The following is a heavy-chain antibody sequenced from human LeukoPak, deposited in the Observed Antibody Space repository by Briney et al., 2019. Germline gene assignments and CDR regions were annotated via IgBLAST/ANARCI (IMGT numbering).Heavy chain of an antibody. CDR1: GFTFDDYA. CDR2: ISGDGGST. J-gene: IGHJ4*02. V-gene: IGHV3-43*02. CDR3: AKVQLGYCSGGSCYPGYYLDY. D-gene: IGHD2-15*01. Sequence: GGSLRLSCAASGFTFDDYAMHWVRQAPGKGLEWVSPISGDGGSTYYADSVKGRFTISRDNSKNYLYLQMNSLRTEDTALYYCAKVQLGYCSGGSCYPGYYLDYWGQGTLVTVSS.